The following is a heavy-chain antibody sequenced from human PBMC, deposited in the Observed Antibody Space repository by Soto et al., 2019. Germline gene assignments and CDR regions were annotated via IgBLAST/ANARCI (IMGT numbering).Heavy chain of an antibody. V-gene: IGHV1-3*01. CDR2: INAGNGNT. CDR3: ARDGRPNCSGGSCYPHNGRYYYYGMDV. Sequence: GASVKVSCKASGYTFTSYAIHWVRQAPGQRLEWMGWINAGNGNTKYSQKFQGRVTITADKSTSTAYMELSSLRSEDTAVYYCARDGRPNCSGGSCYPHNGRYYYYGMDVWGHGTTVTVSS. CDR1: GYTFTSYA. J-gene: IGHJ6*02. D-gene: IGHD2-15*01.